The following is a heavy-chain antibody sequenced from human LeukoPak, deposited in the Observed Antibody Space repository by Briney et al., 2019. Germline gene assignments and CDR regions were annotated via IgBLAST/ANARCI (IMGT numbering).Heavy chain of an antibody. CDR3: ASHGLLWFGEFPGWFDP. V-gene: IGHV4-39*01. CDR2: IYYSGST. D-gene: IGHD3-10*01. Sequence: SETLSLTCTVSGGSISSSSYYWGWIRQPPGKGLEWIGSIYYSGSTYYDPSLKSRVTISVDTSKNQFSLKLSSVTAADTAVYYCASHGLLWFGEFPGWFDPWGQGTLVTVSS. J-gene: IGHJ5*02. CDR1: GGSISSSSYY.